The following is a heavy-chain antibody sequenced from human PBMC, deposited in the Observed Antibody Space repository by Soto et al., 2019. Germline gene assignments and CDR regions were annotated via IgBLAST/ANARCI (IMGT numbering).Heavy chain of an antibody. J-gene: IGHJ5*02. CDR1: ACPISTCRYS. Sequence: PSDALSPTFYLSACPISTCRYSWNWIRQPPGKGLECIGYIYHSGSTLYNPSLKSRATISVDTSKNQFSLKLSSVTAADTAVYYCAKAGGFNWFDPWGQG. D-gene: IGHD3-10*01. CDR2: IYHSGST. V-gene: IGHV4-30-2*01. CDR3: AKAGGFNWFDP.